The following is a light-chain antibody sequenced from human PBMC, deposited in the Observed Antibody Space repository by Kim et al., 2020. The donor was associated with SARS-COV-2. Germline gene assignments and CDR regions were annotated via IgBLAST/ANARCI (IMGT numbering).Light chain of an antibody. V-gene: IGLV3-19*01. Sequence: ALGQTVRMTCQGDTLRSYYASWYRQKPGQAPVLVIYGKNNRPSGIPDRFSGSSSGNTASFTITGAQAEDEADYYCNSRDSSGNHVVFGGGTQLTVL. CDR1: TLRSYY. CDR2: GKN. J-gene: IGLJ2*01. CDR3: NSRDSSGNHVV.